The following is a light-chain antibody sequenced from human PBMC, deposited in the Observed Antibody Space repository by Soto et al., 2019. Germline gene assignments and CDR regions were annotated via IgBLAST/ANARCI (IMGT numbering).Light chain of an antibody. CDR1: SSNIGAGYD. V-gene: IGLV1-40*01. Sequence: QSVLTQPPSVSGAPGQRVTISCTGSSSNIGAGYDVHWYQQLPGTAPKLLIYGNSNRPSGVPDRFSGSKSGTSASLAITGLQAEDEADYCCQSYDSSRGVFGGGTKLTVL. CDR3: QSYDSSRGV. J-gene: IGLJ3*02. CDR2: GNS.